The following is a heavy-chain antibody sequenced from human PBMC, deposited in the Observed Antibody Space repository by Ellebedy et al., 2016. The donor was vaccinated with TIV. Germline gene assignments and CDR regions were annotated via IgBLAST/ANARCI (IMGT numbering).Heavy chain of an antibody. J-gene: IGHJ6*02. Sequence: SVKVSXXASGGTFSSYAISWVRQAPAQGLEWMGGIIPIFGTANYAQRFQGRVTITADESTSTAYMELSSLRSEDTAVYYCARRNSSGWYGHDYGMDVWGQGTTVTVSS. D-gene: IGHD6-19*01. CDR1: GGTFSSYA. CDR3: ARRNSSGWYGHDYGMDV. V-gene: IGHV1-69*13. CDR2: IIPIFGTA.